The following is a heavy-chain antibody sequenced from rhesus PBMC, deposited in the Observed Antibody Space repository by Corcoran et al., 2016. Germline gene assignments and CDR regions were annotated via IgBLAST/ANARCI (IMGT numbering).Heavy chain of an antibody. J-gene: IGHJ4*01. CDR2: ISGSGGST. CDR3: ARERGYSGSYYYLHYFDY. CDR1: GGSISSNY. D-gene: IGHD3-16*01. V-gene: IGHV4-173*01. Sequence: QLQLQESGPGLVKPSETLSLTCAVSGGSISSNYWSWIRQPPGKGLEWIGRISGSGGSTDYNPSLKGRVTISTDTSKNQFSLKLSSVTAADTAVYYCARERGYSGSYYYLHYFDYWGQGVLVTVSS.